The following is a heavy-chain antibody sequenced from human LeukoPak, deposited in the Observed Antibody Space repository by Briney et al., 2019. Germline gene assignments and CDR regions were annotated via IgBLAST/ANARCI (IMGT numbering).Heavy chain of an antibody. CDR3: AKVPYGASPNYFDY. CDR1: GYTFSSYA. V-gene: IGHV3-23*01. D-gene: IGHD4-17*01. J-gene: IGHJ4*02. Sequence: SCKASGYTFSSYAMSWVRQAPGKGLEWVSAISGSRGSTYYADSVKGRFTISRDNSENTLYLQMNSLRAEDTAVYYCAKVPYGASPNYFDYWSQGTLVTVSS. CDR2: ISGSRGST.